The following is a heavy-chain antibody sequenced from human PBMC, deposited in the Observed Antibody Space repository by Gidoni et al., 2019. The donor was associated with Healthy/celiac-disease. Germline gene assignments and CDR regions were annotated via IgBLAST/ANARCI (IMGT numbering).Heavy chain of an antibody. CDR2: IDWDDDK. J-gene: IGHJ4*02. Sequence: QVTLRESGPARVKPTQTLTLTCTFSGCALSTRGRCVSWSRQPPGKALEWLALIDWDDDKYYSTSLKTRLTISKTTSKNQVVLTMTNMDPVDTATYYCARDTYGDYFDYWGQGTLVTVSS. D-gene: IGHD4-17*01. V-gene: IGHV2-70*01. CDR3: ARDTYGDYFDY. CDR1: GCALSTRGRC.